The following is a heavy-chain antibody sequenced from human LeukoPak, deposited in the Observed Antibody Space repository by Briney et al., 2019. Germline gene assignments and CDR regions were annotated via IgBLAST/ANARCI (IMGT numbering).Heavy chain of an antibody. D-gene: IGHD4/OR15-4a*01. J-gene: IGHJ4*02. Sequence: RPSETLSLTCTVSGGSISSSSYYWGWLRQPPGKGLEWIGSIYYSGSTYYNPSLKSRITITVDTSKNQFSLKLSSVTAADTAVYYCARLYLTSVVGYWGQGTLVTVSS. CDR2: IYYSGST. V-gene: IGHV4-39*01. CDR1: GGSISSSSYY. CDR3: ARLYLTSVVGY.